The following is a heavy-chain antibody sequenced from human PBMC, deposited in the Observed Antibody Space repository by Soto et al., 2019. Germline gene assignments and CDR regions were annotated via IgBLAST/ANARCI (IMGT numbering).Heavy chain of an antibody. V-gene: IGHV3-23*01. CDR3: AKCLQVNWNYDAFHI. CDR1: GFTFSSYS. J-gene: IGHJ3*02. Sequence: VGSLRLSCAASGFTFSSYSMSWVRQAPGKGLEWVSHITASGGTTYYADSVKGRFTISRDSSRNTLYLQMNSLRAEDTALYYCAKCLQVNWNYDAFHIWGQGTMVTVSS. D-gene: IGHD1-7*01. CDR2: ITASGGTT.